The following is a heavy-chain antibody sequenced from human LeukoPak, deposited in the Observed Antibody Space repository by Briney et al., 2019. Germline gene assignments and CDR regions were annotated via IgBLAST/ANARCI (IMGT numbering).Heavy chain of an antibody. V-gene: IGHV3-49*04. CDR2: IRSKAYGGTT. CDR1: GFTFGDYA. Sequence: QSGRPLRLSCTASGFTFGDYAMSWVRQAPGKGLEWVGFIRSKAYGGTTEYAASVKGRFTISRDDSKSIAYLQMNSQKTEDTAVYYCTRAGVKGLHYDFWSGYYNEGATHAFDIWGQGTMVTVSS. CDR3: TRAGVKGLHYDFWSGYYNEGATHAFDI. D-gene: IGHD3-3*01. J-gene: IGHJ3*02.